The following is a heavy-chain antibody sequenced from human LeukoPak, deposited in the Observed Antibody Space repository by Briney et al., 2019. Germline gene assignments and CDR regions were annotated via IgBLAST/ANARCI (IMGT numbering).Heavy chain of an antibody. CDR1: GFTLSNAW. CDR2: IKSKTDGGTT. J-gene: IGHJ6*02. Sequence: GGSLRLSCAASGFTLSNAWMSWVRQAPGKGLEWVGRIKSKTDGGTTDYAAPVKGRFTISRDDSKNTLYLQMNSLKTEDTAVYYCTTDRNPSLWYGYYYYGMDVWGQGTTVTVSS. CDR3: TTDRNPSLWYGYYYYGMDV. V-gene: IGHV3-15*01. D-gene: IGHD3-10*01.